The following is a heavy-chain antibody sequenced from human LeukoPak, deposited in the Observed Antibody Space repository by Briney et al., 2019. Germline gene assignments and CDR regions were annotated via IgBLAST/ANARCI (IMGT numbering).Heavy chain of an antibody. J-gene: IGHJ3*01. CDR3: AKDLFF. CDR1: GLTFSTSD. CDR2: IQYDGSRE. D-gene: IGHD3-9*01. Sequence: GGSLRLSCAASGLTFSTSDMHWVRQAPGKGLEWVSFIQYDGSRENYSDSVKGRFSISRDNARNTLYLRMYSLRPDDTAVYYCAKDLFFWGQGTVVTVSS. V-gene: IGHV3-30*02.